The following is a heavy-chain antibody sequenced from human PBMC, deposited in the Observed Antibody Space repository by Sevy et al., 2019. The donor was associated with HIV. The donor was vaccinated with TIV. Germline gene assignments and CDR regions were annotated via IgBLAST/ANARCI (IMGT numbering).Heavy chain of an antibody. V-gene: IGHV3-9*01. CDR1: GFTFDDYA. J-gene: IGHJ4*02. CDR3: AKDSWSGSYFGNFDY. CDR2: ISWKSGSK. D-gene: IGHD1-26*01. Sequence: GGSLRLSCAASGFTFDDYAMHWVRQAPGKGLEWVAGISWKSGSKAYADSVKGRFTISRDNAKNSLYLQMNNLRAGDTALYYCAKDSWSGSYFGNFDYWGQGTLVTVSS.